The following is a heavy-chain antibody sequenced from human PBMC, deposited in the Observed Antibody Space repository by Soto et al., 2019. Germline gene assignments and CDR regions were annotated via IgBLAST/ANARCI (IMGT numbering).Heavy chain of an antibody. Sequence: GGSLRLSCAASGFTFSSYWMSWVRQAPGKGLEWVANVKQDGSEKYYVDSVKGRFTISRDNAKNSLYLQMNSLRVEDTAVYYCARAQTSGWYVTYWGQETLVTVSS. CDR3: ARAQTSGWYVTY. D-gene: IGHD6-19*01. J-gene: IGHJ4*02. CDR1: GFTFSSYW. CDR2: VKQDGSEK. V-gene: IGHV3-7*01.